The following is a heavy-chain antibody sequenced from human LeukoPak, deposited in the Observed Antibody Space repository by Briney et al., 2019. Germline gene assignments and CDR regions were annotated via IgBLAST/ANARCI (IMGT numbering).Heavy chain of an antibody. CDR2: IWYDGSNK. CDR1: GFTFSSYG. D-gene: IGHD5-18*01. V-gene: IGHV3-33*01. J-gene: IGHJ4*02. CDR3: ARDNKIQLAYTDY. Sequence: GGSLRLSCAAPGFTFSSYGMHWVRQAPGKGLEWVAVIWYDGSNKYYADSVKGRFTISRDNSKNTLYLQMNGLRAEDTAVYYCARDNKIQLAYTDYWGQGTLVTVSS.